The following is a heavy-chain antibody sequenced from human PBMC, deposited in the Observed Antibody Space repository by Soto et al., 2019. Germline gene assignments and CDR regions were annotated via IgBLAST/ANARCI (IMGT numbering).Heavy chain of an antibody. CDR3: AKHSSGSYRPFDH. V-gene: IGHV3-23*04. J-gene: IGHJ4*02. Sequence: EVQLVESGGGLVQPGESLRLSCATSGFTFSTCAMSWVSQAPGKGLEWVSIISGSGTVTFYADSVKGRFTISRDSSKNTLFLQMNSLRAEDTAVYYCAKHSSGSYRPFDHWGQGALVTVSS. D-gene: IGHD3-22*01. CDR1: GFTFSTCA. CDR2: ISGSGTVT.